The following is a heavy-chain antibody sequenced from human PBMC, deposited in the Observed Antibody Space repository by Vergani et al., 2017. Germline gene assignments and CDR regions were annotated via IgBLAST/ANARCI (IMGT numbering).Heavy chain of an antibody. CDR2: INPNSGGT. Sequence: QVQLVQSGAEVKKPGASVKVSCKASGYTFTGYYMHWVRQAPGQGLEWMGWINPNSGGTNYAQKFQGRVTMTRDTSISTAYMELSRLRSDDTAVYYCARDYAYFYWYGKGSNGYYFDYWGQGTLVTVSS. D-gene: IGHD3-9*01. CDR3: ARDYAYFYWYGKGSNGYYFDY. CDR1: GYTFTGYY. J-gene: IGHJ4*02. V-gene: IGHV1-2*02.